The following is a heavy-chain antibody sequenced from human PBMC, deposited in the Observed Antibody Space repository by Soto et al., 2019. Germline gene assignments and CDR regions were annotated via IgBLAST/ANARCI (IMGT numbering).Heavy chain of an antibody. Sequence: PLETLSLTCTVSGGSISSYYWSWIRQPPGKGLEWIGYIYYSGSTNYNPSLKSRVTISVDTSKNQFSLKLSSVTAADTVVYYCARGKRTMVKYYYYYYGMDVWGQGTTVTVSS. D-gene: IGHD3-10*01. V-gene: IGHV4-59*01. CDR1: GGSISSYY. CDR3: ARGKRTMVKYYYYYYGMDV. CDR2: IYYSGST. J-gene: IGHJ6*02.